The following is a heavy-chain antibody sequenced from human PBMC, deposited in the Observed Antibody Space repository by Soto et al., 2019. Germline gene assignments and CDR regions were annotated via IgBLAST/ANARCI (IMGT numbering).Heavy chain of an antibody. CDR2: ISSYNGNR. V-gene: IGHV1-18*01. D-gene: IGHD3-22*01. CDR1: GGTFSSYA. J-gene: IGHJ6*02. Sequence: ASVKVSCKASGGTFSSYAIGWVRQAPGQGLEWVGWISSYNGNRHFAQNFQGRVIMTTDASTGTAYMELRSLRSDDTAMYYRARGGQDCDSAGCYYIYDGLDAWGQGTRVTVSS. CDR3: ARGGQDCDSAGCYYIYDGLDA.